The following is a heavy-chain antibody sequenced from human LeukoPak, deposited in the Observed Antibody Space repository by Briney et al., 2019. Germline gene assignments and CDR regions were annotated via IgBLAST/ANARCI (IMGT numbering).Heavy chain of an antibody. J-gene: IGHJ4*02. D-gene: IGHD3-9*01. V-gene: IGHV1-8*01. Sequence: ASVKVSCKASGYTFTSYDINWVRQATGQGLEWMGWMNPNSGNTGYAQKFQGRVTMTRNTSISTAYMELSSLRSEDTAVYYCARGVRVIGYDILTGYFPDYWGQGTLVTVSS. CDR3: ARGVRVIGYDILTGYFPDY. CDR1: GYTFTSYD. CDR2: MNPNSGNT.